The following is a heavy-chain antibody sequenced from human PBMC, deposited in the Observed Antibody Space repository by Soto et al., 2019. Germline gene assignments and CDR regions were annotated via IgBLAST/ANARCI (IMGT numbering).Heavy chain of an antibody. V-gene: IGHV3-30-3*01. CDR1: GFTFSSYA. Sequence: QVQLVESGGGVVQPGRSLRLSCAASGFTFSSYAMHWVRQAPGKGLEWVAGISYDGSNKYYADSVKGRFTISRDKSKKTLYLQMNSLRAEDTAVYYCARDFYVETAMPSRDYYYYGMDVWGQGTTVTVSS. CDR3: ARDFYVETAMPSRDYYYYGMDV. D-gene: IGHD5-18*01. CDR2: ISYDGSNK. J-gene: IGHJ6*02.